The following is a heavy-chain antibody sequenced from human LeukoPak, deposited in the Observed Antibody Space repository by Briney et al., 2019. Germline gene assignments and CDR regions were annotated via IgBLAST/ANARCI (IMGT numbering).Heavy chain of an antibody. D-gene: IGHD3-10*01. V-gene: IGHV1-2*02. CDR2: INPNSGGT. J-gene: IGHJ6*02. Sequence: ASVKVSCKASGYTFTGYYMHWVRQAPGQGLEWMGWINPNSGGTNYAQKFQGRVTMTRDTSISTAYMELSRLRSDDTAVYYCARAFGFGELFHYYYYYGMDVWGQGTTVTVSS. CDR1: GYTFTGYY. CDR3: ARAFGFGELFHYYYYYGMDV.